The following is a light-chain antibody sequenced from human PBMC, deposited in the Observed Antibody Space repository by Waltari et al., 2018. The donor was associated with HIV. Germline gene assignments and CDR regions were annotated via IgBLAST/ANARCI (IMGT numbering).Light chain of an antibody. J-gene: IGLJ3*02. CDR3: CSYSGGSTYWV. Sequence: QSALTQPVSLSGSPGQSITISCTGTSSDVGNYNLVSWYQQHPGHAPKPIIYEVNKRPSGVSNRFSASKSGNTASLTIFGLQPEDGADYYCCSYSGGSTYWVFGGGTKLTVL. CDR2: EVN. V-gene: IGLV2-23*02. CDR1: SSDVGNYNL.